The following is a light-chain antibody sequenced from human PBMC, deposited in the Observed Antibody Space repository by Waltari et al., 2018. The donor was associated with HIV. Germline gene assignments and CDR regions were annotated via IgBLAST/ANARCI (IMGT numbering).Light chain of an antibody. CDR3: QQYSDYPRT. J-gene: IGKJ1*01. V-gene: IGKV1-8*01. Sequence: AIRMTQSPSSFSASTGDRVTITCRASQGISDYLAWYQQKPGKAPTLLIYGASSLQGGVPSRFSGSGSGTDFNLTISCLQSEDFATYYCQQYSDYPRTFGQGTKVEIK. CDR2: GAS. CDR1: QGISDY.